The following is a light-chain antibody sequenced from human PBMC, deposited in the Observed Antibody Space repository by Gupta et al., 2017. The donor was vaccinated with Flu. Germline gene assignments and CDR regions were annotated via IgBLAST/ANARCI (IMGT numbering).Light chain of an antibody. J-gene: IGLJ1*01. CDR3: SSYTSSYTYV. CDR1: SSDVGNYNR. V-gene: IGLV2-18*02. Sequence: TISCTRTSSDVGNYNRVSWYQQPPDTAPKLMIYEVSNRPSGVPDRFSGSKSGNTASLTISGLQAEDEADYYCSSYTSSYTYVFGTGTKVTVL. CDR2: EVS.